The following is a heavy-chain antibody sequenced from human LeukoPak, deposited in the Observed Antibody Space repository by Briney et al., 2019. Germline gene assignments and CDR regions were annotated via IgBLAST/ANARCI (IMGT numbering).Heavy chain of an antibody. CDR3: ARVGEGSTTTYYHYYMDV. J-gene: IGHJ6*03. Sequence: SETLSLTCTVSGGSIRSGGYYWSWVRQHPGKGLEWIGYIYYSGSTYYNPSLESRVTISVDTSKNQFSLKLSSVTAADTAVYYCARVGEGSTTTYYHYYMDVWGKGTTVTVSS. D-gene: IGHD1-26*01. V-gene: IGHV4-31*03. CDR1: GGSIRSGGYY. CDR2: IYYSGST.